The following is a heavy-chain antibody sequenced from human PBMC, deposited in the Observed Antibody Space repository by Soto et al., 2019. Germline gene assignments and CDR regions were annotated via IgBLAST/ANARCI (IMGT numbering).Heavy chain of an antibody. V-gene: IGHV3-21*01. CDR2: ISSSSSYI. D-gene: IGHD2-2*01. CDR1: GFTFSSYS. Sequence: GGSLRLSCAASGFTFSSYSMNWVRQAPGKGLEWVSSISSSSSYIYYADSVKGRFTISRDNDKNSLYLQMNSLIAEDTAVYYCARAAIVVVPAAMGYYYYYMDVWGKGTTVTVSS. CDR3: ARAAIVVVPAAMGYYYYYMDV. J-gene: IGHJ6*03.